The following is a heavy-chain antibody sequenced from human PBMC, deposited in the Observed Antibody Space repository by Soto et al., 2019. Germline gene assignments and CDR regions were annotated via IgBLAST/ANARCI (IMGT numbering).Heavy chain of an antibody. Sequence: SETLSLTCTVSGGSISSYYWSWIRQPPGKGLEWIGYIYYSGSTNYNPSLKSRVTISVDTSKNQFSLKLSSVTAADTAVYYCAREEGNYWGQGTLVTVSS. CDR3: AREEGNY. V-gene: IGHV4-59*01. CDR2: IYYSGST. J-gene: IGHJ4*02. CDR1: GGSISSYY.